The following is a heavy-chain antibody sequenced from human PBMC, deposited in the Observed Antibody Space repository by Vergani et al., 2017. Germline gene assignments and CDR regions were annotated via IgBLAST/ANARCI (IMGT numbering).Heavy chain of an antibody. J-gene: IGHJ4*02. D-gene: IGHD2-15*01. Sequence: EVQLVESGGGLVQPGGSLRLSCAASGFTFSSYSMNWVRQAPGKGLEWVSYISSSSSTIYYADSVKGRFTISRDNAKNSLYLQMNSLRAEDTAVYYCARDVGGFPGXAIDYWGQGTLVTVSS. CDR1: GFTFSSYS. V-gene: IGHV3-48*04. CDR2: ISSSSSTI. CDR3: ARDVGGFPGXAIDY.